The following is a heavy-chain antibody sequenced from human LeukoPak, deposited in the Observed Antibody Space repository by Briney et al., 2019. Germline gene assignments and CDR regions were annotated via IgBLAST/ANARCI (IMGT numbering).Heavy chain of an antibody. J-gene: IGHJ4*02. Sequence: GASLRLSCAASGFTFSSYAMSWDRQAPGKGLEWVSAISGSGGSTYYADSVKGRLTISRDNSKNTLYLQMNSLRAEDTAVYYCAKDRRGWLQSNFDYWGQGTLVTVSS. D-gene: IGHD5-24*01. CDR1: GFTFSSYA. CDR2: ISGSGGST. V-gene: IGHV3-23*01. CDR3: AKDRRGWLQSNFDY.